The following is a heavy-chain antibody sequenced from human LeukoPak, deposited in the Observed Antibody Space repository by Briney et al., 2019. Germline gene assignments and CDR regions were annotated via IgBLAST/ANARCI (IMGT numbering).Heavy chain of an antibody. CDR3: AKDVPVAYFDY. D-gene: IGHD6-6*01. CDR1: GFTFSTYA. Sequence: PGGSLRLSCAASGFTFSTYAMTWVRQAPGKGLEWAAFIRSDGSIKYYADSVKGRFTISRDNSKNTLSLQMNSLRAEDTAMYYCAKDVPVAYFDYWGQGTLVTVSS. J-gene: IGHJ4*02. CDR2: IRSDGSIK. V-gene: IGHV3-30*02.